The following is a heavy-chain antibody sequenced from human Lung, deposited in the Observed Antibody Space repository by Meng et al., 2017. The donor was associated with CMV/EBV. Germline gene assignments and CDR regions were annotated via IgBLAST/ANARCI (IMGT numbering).Heavy chain of an antibody. D-gene: IGHD1-26*01. CDR1: GFTLSSYW. Sequence: ESXKISCAASGFTLSSYWMSWVRQAPGKGLEWVANIKEDGSEKYYVDSVKGRFTISRDNAKNSLYMQMNSLRGEDTAVYYCARPYSAIDYWGQGTLVTVSS. J-gene: IGHJ4*02. CDR3: ARPYSAIDY. CDR2: IKEDGSEK. V-gene: IGHV3-7*01.